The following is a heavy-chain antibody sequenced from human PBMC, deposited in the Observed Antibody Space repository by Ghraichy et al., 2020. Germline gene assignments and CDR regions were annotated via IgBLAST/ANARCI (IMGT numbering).Heavy chain of an antibody. Sequence: GGSLRLSCAASGFTVSSNYMSWVRQAPGKGLEWVSVIYSGGSTYYADSVKGRFTISRDNSKNTLYLQMNSLRAEDTAVYYCARDSTLSDLYYYYGMDVWGQGTTVTVSS. CDR2: IYSGGST. CDR1: GFTVSSNY. V-gene: IGHV3-53*01. J-gene: IGHJ6*02. CDR3: ARDSTLSDLYYYYGMDV.